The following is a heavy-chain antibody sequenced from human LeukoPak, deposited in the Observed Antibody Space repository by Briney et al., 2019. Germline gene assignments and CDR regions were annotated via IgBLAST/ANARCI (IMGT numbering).Heavy chain of an antibody. J-gene: IGHJ4*02. CDR3: AIIDDYGDYGGY. V-gene: IGHV3-23*01. CDR1: GFPFNSYA. Sequence: GGSLRLSCAASGFPFNSYAMGWVRQAPGKGLDWVSIMSDTGAHKFYADSVKGRFIISRDNSKNMLYLQMNSLRAEDTAVYYCAIIDDYGDYGGYWGQGTLVTVSS. D-gene: IGHD4-17*01. CDR2: MSDTGAHK.